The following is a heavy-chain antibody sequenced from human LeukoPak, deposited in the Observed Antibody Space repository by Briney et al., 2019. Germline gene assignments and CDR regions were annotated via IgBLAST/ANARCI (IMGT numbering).Heavy chain of an antibody. CDR3: ATDGAGFDT. V-gene: IGHV3-11*01. J-gene: IGHJ5*02. Sequence: GGSLRLSCAASGFTFNDYNMSWIRQAPGKGLEWLSYINIGGTNTHYADSVKGRFTISRDNAKKSLYLEMNNLRAEDMAVYYCATDGAGFDTWGQGVLVTVSS. CDR2: INIGGTNT. CDR1: GFTFNDYN.